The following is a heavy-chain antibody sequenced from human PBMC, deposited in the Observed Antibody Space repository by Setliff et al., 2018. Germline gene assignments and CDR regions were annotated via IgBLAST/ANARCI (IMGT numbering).Heavy chain of an antibody. V-gene: IGHV1-69*05. J-gene: IGHJ4*02. Sequence: SVKVSCKTSGGILRSYSLNWVRQAPGQGLEWMGGIIPVVGTPNYAQKFQGRVTVTRDTSTSTVYVELSSLRSEDTAVYYCARDFLGQWGGKGGLDYWGQGTLVTVSS. CDR1: GGILRSYS. CDR3: ARDFLGQWGGKGGLDY. CDR2: IIPVVGTP. D-gene: IGHD6-19*01.